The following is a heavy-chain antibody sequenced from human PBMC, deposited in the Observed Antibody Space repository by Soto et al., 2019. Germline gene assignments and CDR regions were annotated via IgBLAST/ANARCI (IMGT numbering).Heavy chain of an antibody. CDR1: GCSIRSRTYY. CDR3: ASLLYYDSDGYYFPSKMDV. J-gene: IGHJ6*02. D-gene: IGHD3-22*01. Sequence: SETLSLTCTVSGCSIRSRTYYWGWVRQPPGKGLEWIASIYYSGSTYYNPSLRSRVTISVDSSKNQFSLRLSSVTAADTAVYYCASLLYYDSDGYYFPSKMDVWGQGTTVT. CDR2: IYYSGST. V-gene: IGHV4-39*01.